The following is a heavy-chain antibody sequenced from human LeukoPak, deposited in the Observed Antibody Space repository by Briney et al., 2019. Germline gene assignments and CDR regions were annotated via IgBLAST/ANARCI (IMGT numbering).Heavy chain of an antibody. CDR2: INHSGST. J-gene: IGHJ6*03. Sequence: PSETLSLTCAVYGGSFSGYYWSWIRQPPGKGLEWIGEINHSGSTNYNPSLKSRVTISVDTSKNQFSLKLSSVSAADTAVYYCASRSVPAAKSYMDVWGKGTTVTV. D-gene: IGHD2-2*01. CDR3: ASRSVPAAKSYMDV. V-gene: IGHV4-34*01. CDR1: GGSFSGYY.